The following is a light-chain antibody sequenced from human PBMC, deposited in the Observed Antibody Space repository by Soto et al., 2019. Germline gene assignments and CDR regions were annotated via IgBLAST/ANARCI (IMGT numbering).Light chain of an antibody. CDR2: TAS. CDR3: QQYDSSPRT. V-gene: IGKV3-20*01. Sequence: EIVLTQSPGTLSLSPGVRATLSCRASQSVSSKSLAWYQQKHGQAPRLLIYTASSRATGIPDRFSGIVSGTDLTITISRLEPEDGAVDDGQQYDSSPRTFGQGTKVDIK. J-gene: IGKJ1*01. CDR1: QSVSSKS.